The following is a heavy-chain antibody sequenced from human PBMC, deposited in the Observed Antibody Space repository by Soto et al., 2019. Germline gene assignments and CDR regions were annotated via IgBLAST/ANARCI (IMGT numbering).Heavy chain of an antibody. CDR3: AREEYYYGSGAFFDY. V-gene: IGHV1-69*06. Sequence: ASVKVSCKASGGTFSSYAISWVRQAPGQGLEWMGGIIPIFGTANYAQKFQGRVTITADKSTSTACMELSSLRSEDTAVYYCAREEYYYGSGAFFDYWGQGTLVTVSS. J-gene: IGHJ4*02. CDR2: IIPIFGTA. CDR1: GGTFSSYA. D-gene: IGHD3-10*01.